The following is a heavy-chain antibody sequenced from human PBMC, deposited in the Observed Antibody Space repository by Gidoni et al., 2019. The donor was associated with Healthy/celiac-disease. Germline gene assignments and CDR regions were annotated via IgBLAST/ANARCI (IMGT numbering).Heavy chain of an antibody. CDR3: ARGYYDSSGYYYSAFDI. D-gene: IGHD3-22*01. J-gene: IGHJ3*02. CDR2: IGTGGDT. Sequence: EVQLVESGGGLVQPGGSLRLSCAASGFTFSSYDMHWVRHATGKGLAWVSAIGTGGDTYYPGSVKGRFTISRENAKNSLYLQMNSLRAGDTAVYYCARGYYDSSGYYYSAFDIWGQGTMVTVSS. CDR1: GFTFSSYD. V-gene: IGHV3-13*01.